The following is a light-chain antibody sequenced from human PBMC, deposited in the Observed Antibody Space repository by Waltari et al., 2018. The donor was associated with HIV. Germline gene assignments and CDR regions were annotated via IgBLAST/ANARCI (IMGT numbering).Light chain of an antibody. Sequence: DIQMTQSPSSLSASVGDRVTITCRASQSISSYLNWYQQKPGKAPKLLIYAASSLQSGVPSRFSGSGSGTDFTLTISSLQPEDFATYYCQQSYSTPGFTFGPGTKVDIK. CDR1: QSISSY. CDR3: QQSYSTPGFT. J-gene: IGKJ3*01. CDR2: AAS. V-gene: IGKV1-39*01.